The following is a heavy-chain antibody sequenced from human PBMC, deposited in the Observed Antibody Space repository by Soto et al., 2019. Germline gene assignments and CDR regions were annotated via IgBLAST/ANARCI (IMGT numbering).Heavy chain of an antibody. Sequence: SETLSLTCSVSGASINSSSYYWGWIRQPPGKGLEWIGIIYYSGNTYDNPSLKSRVNISLNRSKNQFSLNLSSVTAADTAVYFCSSLGDRSLSSLGVFFDYWGQGTLVTVSS. CDR3: SSLGDRSLSSLGVFFDY. CDR2: IYYSGNT. CDR1: GASINSSSYY. J-gene: IGHJ4*02. V-gene: IGHV4-39*01. D-gene: IGHD3-16*01.